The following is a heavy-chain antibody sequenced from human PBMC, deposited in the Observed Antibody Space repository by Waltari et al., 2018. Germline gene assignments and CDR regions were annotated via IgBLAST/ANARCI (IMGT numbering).Heavy chain of an antibody. CDR2: IYYSGST. Sequence: QVQLQESGPGLVKPSQTLSLTCTVSGGSISSGGYYWSWIRQHPGKGLEWIGYIYYSGSTYYNPSLKSRVTISVDTSKNQFSRKLSSVTAADTAVYYCARPVFTGYYYGMDVWGQGTTVTVSS. CDR1: GGSISSGGYY. CDR3: ARPVFTGYYYGMDV. V-gene: IGHV4-31*03. J-gene: IGHJ6*02. D-gene: IGHD3-16*01.